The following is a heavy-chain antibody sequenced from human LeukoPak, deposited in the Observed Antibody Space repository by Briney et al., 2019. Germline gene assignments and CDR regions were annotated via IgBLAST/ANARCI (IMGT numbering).Heavy chain of an antibody. CDR2: ISYDGSNK. V-gene: IGHV3-30*18. CDR1: GFTFSSYS. D-gene: IGHD5-12*01. Sequence: GRSLRLSCAASGFTFSSYSMHWVRQAPGKGLEWVAVISYDGSNKYYADSVKGRFTISRDNSKNTLYLQMNSLRAEDTAVYYCANGYSADYWGQGTLVTVSS. J-gene: IGHJ4*02. CDR3: ANGYSADY.